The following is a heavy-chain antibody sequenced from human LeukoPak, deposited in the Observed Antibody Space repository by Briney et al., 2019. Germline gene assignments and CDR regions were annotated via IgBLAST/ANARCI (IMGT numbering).Heavy chain of an antibody. CDR2: INHSGST. D-gene: IGHD6-13*01. CDR1: GGSISSGGYY. Sequence: SQTLSLTCTVSGGSISSGGYYWSWIRQPPGKGLEWIGEINHSGSTNYNPSLKSRVTISVDTSKNQFSLKLSSVTAADTAVYYCAATPGIAAAGYFDYWGQGTLVTVSS. CDR3: AATPGIAAAGYFDY. V-gene: IGHV4-30-2*01. J-gene: IGHJ4*02.